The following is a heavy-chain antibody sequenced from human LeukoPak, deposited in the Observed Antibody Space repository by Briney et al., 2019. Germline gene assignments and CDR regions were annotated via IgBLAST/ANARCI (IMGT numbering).Heavy chain of an antibody. CDR2: IYHSGST. J-gene: IGHJ4*02. Sequence: SGTLSLTCAVSGGSISSSNWWSWVRQPPGKGLEWIGEIYHSGSTNYNPSLESRVTISVDKSKNQFSLKLSSVTAADTAVYYCARAGSSRGGYLDYWGQGTLVTVSS. CDR3: ARAGSSRGGYLDY. D-gene: IGHD1-14*01. CDR1: GGSISSSNW. V-gene: IGHV4-4*02.